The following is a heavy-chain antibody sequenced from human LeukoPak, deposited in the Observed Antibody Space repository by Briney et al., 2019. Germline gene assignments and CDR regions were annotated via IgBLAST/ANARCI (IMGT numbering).Heavy chain of an antibody. Sequence: SVKVSCKASGGTFSSYAISWVRQASGQGLEWMGRIIPIFGTANYAQKFQGRVTITTDESTSTAYTELSSLRSEDTAVYYCAREQVGATYDAFDIWGQGTMVTVSS. CDR1: GGTFSSYA. CDR2: IIPIFGTA. CDR3: AREQVGATYDAFDI. D-gene: IGHD1-26*01. J-gene: IGHJ3*02. V-gene: IGHV1-69*05.